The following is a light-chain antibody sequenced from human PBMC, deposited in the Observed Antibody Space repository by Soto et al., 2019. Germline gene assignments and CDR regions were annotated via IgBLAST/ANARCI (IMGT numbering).Light chain of an antibody. CDR1: QSVSSN. J-gene: IGKJ2*01. CDR3: QQYGSSYT. V-gene: IGKV3-15*01. CDR2: GAS. Sequence: IALTQSPDTLPVSPGERATLSCRASQSVSSNLAWYQQKPGQAPRFLIYGASTRATGIPARFSGSGSRTDFTLTISGLEPEDFAVYYCQQYGSSYTFGQGTKVDI.